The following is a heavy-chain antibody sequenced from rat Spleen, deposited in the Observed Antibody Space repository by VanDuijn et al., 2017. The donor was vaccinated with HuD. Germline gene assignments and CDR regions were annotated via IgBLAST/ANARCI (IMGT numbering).Heavy chain of an antibody. J-gene: IGHJ2*01. V-gene: IGHV5-20*01. CDR2: ISHDGGGT. CDR3: TTDTFYDGTYYPGGFDY. Sequence: EVQLVESGGGLVQPGRSLKLSCAASGFTFSDYYMAWVRQAPTKGQEWVASISHDGGGTYYRDSVKGRFTISRDNAKSNLYLQLDSLRSEDTATYYCTTDTFYDGTYYPGGFDYWGQGVMVTVSS. CDR1: GFTFSDYY. D-gene: IGHD1-12*02.